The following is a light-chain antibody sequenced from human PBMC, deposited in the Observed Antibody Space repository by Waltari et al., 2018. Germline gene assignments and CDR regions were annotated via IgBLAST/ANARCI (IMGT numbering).Light chain of an antibody. J-gene: IGLJ3*02. V-gene: IGLV1-44*01. CDR2: SNY. CDR3: AAWDDNLNGQV. CDR1: RSNVGSTA. Sequence: QSVLTQPPSASGTPGQRVTLSCSGGRSNVGSTAVHWYQQVPGAAPKLLIYSNYHRPPGVPERFSASKSGTSASLAISGLQSDDEADYYCAAWDDNLNGQVFGGGTKLTVL.